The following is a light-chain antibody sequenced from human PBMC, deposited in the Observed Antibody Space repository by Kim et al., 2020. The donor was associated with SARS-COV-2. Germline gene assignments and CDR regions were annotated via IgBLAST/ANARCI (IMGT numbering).Light chain of an antibody. CDR3: QQYNSNAWT. CDR1: QSVSTW. V-gene: IGKV1-5*03. CDR2: KAS. J-gene: IGKJ1*01. Sequence: DIQMTQSPSTLSASVGDRVTITCRASQSVSTWLAWYQQKPGKAPKLLIYKASSLESGVPSRFSGSGSGTEFTLTISSLQPDDLATYYCQQYNSNAWTFGQGTKLEI.